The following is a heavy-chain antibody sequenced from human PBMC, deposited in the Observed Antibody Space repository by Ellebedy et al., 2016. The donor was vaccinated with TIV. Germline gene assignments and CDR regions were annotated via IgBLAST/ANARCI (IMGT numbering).Heavy chain of an antibody. CDR2: INHSGST. CDR3: ATEYYYYGMDV. J-gene: IGHJ6*02. V-gene: IGHV4-34*01. CDR1: GGSFSGYY. Sequence: SETLSLTXAVYGGSFSGYYWSWSRQPPGKGLEWIGEINHSGSTNYNPSLKSRVTISVDTSKNQFSLKLSSVTAADTAVYYCATEYYYYGMDVWGQGTTVTVSS.